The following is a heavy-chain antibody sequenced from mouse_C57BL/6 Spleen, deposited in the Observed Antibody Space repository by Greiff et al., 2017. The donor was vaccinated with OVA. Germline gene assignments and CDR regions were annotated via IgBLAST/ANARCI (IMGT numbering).Heavy chain of an antibody. CDR1: GYTFTSYW. D-gene: IGHD2-2*01. V-gene: IGHV1-50*01. CDR3: ARFGYDYYFDY. Sequence: VQLQQPGAELVKPGASVKLSCKASGYTFTSYWMQWVKQRPGQGLEWIGEIDPSDSYTNYNQKFKGKATLTVDTSSSTAYMQLSSLTSEDSAVYYCARFGYDYYFDYWGKGTTLTVSS. CDR2: IDPSDSYT. J-gene: IGHJ2*01.